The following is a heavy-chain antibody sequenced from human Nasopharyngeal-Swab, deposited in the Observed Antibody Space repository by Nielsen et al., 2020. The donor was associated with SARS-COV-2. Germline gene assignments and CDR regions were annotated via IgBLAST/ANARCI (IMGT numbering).Heavy chain of an antibody. CDR1: GDSINNDRW. V-gene: IGHV4-4*02. CDR3: ARAGLGIFGVVQELDY. Sequence: GSLRLSCTVSGDSINNDRWWTWVRQPPGKGLEYIGEIHHSRGTNFNPSLKGRVTMSVDKFKNQFSLKLSSVTAADTAVYYCARAGLGIFGVVQELDYWGQGTLVTVSS. J-gene: IGHJ4*02. D-gene: IGHD3-3*01. CDR2: IHHSRGT.